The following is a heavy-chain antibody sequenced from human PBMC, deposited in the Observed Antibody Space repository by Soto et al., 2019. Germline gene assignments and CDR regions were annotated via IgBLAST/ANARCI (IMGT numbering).Heavy chain of an antibody. J-gene: IGHJ6*02. CDR3: ARDQYSSSWLNYYYYGMDV. D-gene: IGHD6-13*01. V-gene: IGHV1-69*13. CDR1: GGTFSSYA. Sequence: SVKVSCKASGGTFSSYAISWVRQAPGQGLEWMGGIIPIFGTANYAQKFQGRVTITADESTSTAYMELSSLRSEDTAVYYCARDQYSSSWLNYYYYGMDVWGQGTTVTVSS. CDR2: IIPIFGTA.